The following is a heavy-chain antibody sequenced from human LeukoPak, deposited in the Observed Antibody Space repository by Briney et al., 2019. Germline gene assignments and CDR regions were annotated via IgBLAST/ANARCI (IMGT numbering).Heavy chain of an antibody. D-gene: IGHD1-7*01. CDR3: ATGNYNRPFDY. CDR1: GFTVSSNY. J-gene: IGHJ4*02. V-gene: IGHV3-48*04. Sequence: GGSLRLSCAASGFTVSSNYMSWVRQAPGKGLEWVSYISSSSSTIYYADSVKGRFTISRDNTKNTLYLQLNSLGAEDTAVYYCATGNYNRPFDYWGQGTLVTVSS. CDR2: ISSSSSTI.